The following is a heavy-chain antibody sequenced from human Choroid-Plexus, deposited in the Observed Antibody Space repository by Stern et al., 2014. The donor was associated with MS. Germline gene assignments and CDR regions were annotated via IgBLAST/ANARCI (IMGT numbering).Heavy chain of an antibody. Sequence: QLVQSGAEVKKPGASVKVSCKTSGYIFTGYYIHWVRQAPGQGLEWMAWINPNTGGPKYAQKFQGRVTMSRDTSISTAYVELSSLTSDDTAVYYCARDQRGITIFGVVTDYYYLGMDVWGQGTTVTVSS. D-gene: IGHD3-3*01. V-gene: IGHV1-2*02. CDR2: INPNTGGP. CDR3: ARDQRGITIFGVVTDYYYLGMDV. CDR1: GYIFTGYY. J-gene: IGHJ6*02.